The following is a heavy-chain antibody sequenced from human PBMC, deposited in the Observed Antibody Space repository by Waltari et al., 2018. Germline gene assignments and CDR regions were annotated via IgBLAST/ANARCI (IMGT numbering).Heavy chain of an antibody. D-gene: IGHD3-10*01. J-gene: IGHJ4*02. CDR1: GGSISSGGSY. CDR2: IYYSGST. V-gene: IGHV4-31*03. CDR3: ARGNRFGELLNYFDY. Sequence: QVQLQESGPGLVKPSQTLSLTCTVSGGSISSGGSYLSWIRQPPGKGLEWIGYIYYSGSTYYNPSLKSRVTVSVDTSKNQFSLKLSSVTAADTAVYYCARGNRFGELLNYFDYWGQGTLVTVSS.